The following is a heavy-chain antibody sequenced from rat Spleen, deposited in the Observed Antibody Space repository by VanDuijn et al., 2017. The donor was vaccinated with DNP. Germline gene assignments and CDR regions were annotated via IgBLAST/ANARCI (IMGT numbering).Heavy chain of an antibody. CDR3: TTLNYYASLSGYFDY. Sequence: EVQLLESGGGLVQPGRSLKLSCAASGFTFSDYNMAWVRQAPKKGLEWVASISTNGGNSVYRDSVKGRFTISRDNAKNTLYLQMDSLRSEDTATYYCTTLNYYASLSGYFDYWGQGVMVTVSS. D-gene: IGHD1-12*01. CDR1: GFTFSDYN. CDR2: ISTNGGNS. J-gene: IGHJ2*01. V-gene: IGHV5S23*01.